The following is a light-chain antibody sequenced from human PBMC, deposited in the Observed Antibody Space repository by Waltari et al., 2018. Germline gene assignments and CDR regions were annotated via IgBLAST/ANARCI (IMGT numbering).Light chain of an antibody. Sequence: QSALTQPASMSGSPGQSITISCTGTSSDVGGYNYVSWYQKHPCKAPKVMIYDVSNRPSGVSNRFSGSKSGNTASLTISGLQAEDEADYYCSSYTTSSTRVFGTGTKVTVL. CDR2: DVS. CDR1: SSDVGGYNY. CDR3: SSYTTSSTRV. J-gene: IGLJ1*01. V-gene: IGLV2-14*01.